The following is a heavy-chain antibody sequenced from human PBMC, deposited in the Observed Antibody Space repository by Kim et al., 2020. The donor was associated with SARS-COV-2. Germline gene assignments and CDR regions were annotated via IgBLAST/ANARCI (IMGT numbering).Heavy chain of an antibody. CDR3: TTHRVVAGLFDY. D-gene: IGHD6-19*01. CDR2: INSKIDGETP. J-gene: IGHJ4*02. Sequence: GGSLRLSCAVSGFTFTKVRMSWVRQAPGKGLEWVGRINSKIDGETPDYAASVKGRVSISRDEAKNTLYLQMTSLKIEDTAVYYFTTHRVVAGLFDYWGQGTLITVSS. V-gene: IGHV3-15*01. CDR1: GFTFTKVR.